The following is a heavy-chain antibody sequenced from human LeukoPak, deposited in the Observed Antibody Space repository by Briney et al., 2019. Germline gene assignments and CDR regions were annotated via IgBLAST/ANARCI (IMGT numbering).Heavy chain of an antibody. D-gene: IGHD3-3*01. CDR1: GGSISSSSYY. V-gene: IGHV4-39*07. CDR2: IYYSGST. Sequence: SETLSLTCTVSGGSISSSSYYWGWIRQPPGKGLEWIGSIYYSGSTYYNPSLKSRVTISVDTSKNQFSLKLSSVTAADTAVYYCARGSYYDFWSGYSEYYFDYWGQGTLVTVSS. CDR3: ARGSYYDFWSGYSEYYFDY. J-gene: IGHJ4*02.